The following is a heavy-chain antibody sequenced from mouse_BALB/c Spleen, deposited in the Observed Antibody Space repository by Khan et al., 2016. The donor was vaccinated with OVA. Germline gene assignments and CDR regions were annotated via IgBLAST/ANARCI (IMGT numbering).Heavy chain of an antibody. D-gene: IGHD1-1*01. V-gene: IGHV5-6-5*01. CDR2: ISSGGST. J-gene: IGHJ3*01. CDR1: GFTFSNYA. Sequence: EVELVESGGGLVKPGGSLKVSCAASGFTFSNYAMSWVRQTPEKRLEWVASISSGGSTYYPDSAKGRFTISRDNARNILYMKMSSLRSEDTAMYYCARDYLFVYWGQGTLVTVSA. CDR3: ARDYLFVY.